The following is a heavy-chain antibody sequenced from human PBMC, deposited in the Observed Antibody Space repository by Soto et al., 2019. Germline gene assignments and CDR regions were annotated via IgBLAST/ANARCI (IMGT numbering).Heavy chain of an antibody. J-gene: IGHJ3*02. CDR1: GYTFTSYG. CDR2: ISAYNGNT. V-gene: IGHV1-18*01. Sequence: ASVKGACKASGYTFTSYGISWVRQATGQGLEWMGWISAYNGNTNYAQKLQGRVTMTTDTSTSTAYMELRSLRSDDTAVYYCARVGITIFGVVPDAFDIWGQGTMVTVSS. D-gene: IGHD3-3*01. CDR3: ARVGITIFGVVPDAFDI.